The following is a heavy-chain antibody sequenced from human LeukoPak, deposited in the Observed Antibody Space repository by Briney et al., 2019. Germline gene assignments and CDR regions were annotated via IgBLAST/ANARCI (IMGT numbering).Heavy chain of an antibody. Sequence: GGSLRLSCAASGFTFSIYSMDWVRQAPGKGLEWVSSIISSGSYIYYADSVKGRLTISRDNAKNSLYLQMNSLRAEDAAVYYCAREDASSWDYWGQGILVTVSS. CDR3: AREDASSWDY. CDR2: IISSGSYI. CDR1: GFTFSIYS. D-gene: IGHD6-13*01. J-gene: IGHJ4*02. V-gene: IGHV3-21*01.